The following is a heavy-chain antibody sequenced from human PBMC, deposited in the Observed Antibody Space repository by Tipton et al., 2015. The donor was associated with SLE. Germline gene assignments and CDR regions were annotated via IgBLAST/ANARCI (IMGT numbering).Heavy chain of an antibody. CDR2: IYYSGNT. CDR3: AAGGAVAADAFDL. J-gene: IGHJ3*01. Sequence: GLVKPSETLYLTCTVSGGSLSSYHWSWIRQPPGKGLEWVGYIYYSGNTYYSPSLKSRVTISVDTSKNQFSLNLSSVTAADTAVYYCAAGGAVAADAFDLWGQGTMVTVSS. D-gene: IGHD4-23*01. V-gene: IGHV4-59*12. CDR1: GGSLSSYH.